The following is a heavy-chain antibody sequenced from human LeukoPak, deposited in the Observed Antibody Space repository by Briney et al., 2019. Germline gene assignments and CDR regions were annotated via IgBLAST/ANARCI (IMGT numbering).Heavy chain of an antibody. V-gene: IGHV4-39*01. D-gene: IGHD3-9*01. CDR1: GGSISSSNYY. Sequence: PSETLSLTCTVSGGSISSSNYYWGWIRQPPGKRLEWIGSIYYSGTTFYRSSLESRVTMSVDTSKNQFSLRLTSVTAADTAVYYCARRNILTEGEAFDIWGQGTLVTVSS. CDR3: ARRNILTEGEAFDI. CDR2: IYYSGTT. J-gene: IGHJ3*02.